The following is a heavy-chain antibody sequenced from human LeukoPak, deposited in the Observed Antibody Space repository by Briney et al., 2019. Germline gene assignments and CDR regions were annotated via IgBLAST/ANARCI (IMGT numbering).Heavy chain of an antibody. CDR3: AGDGYDSRAFDI. V-gene: IGHV3-30*01. CDR2: ISYDGSNK. Sequence: GRSLRLSCAASGFTFSSYAMHWVRQAPGKGLEWVAVISYDGSNKYYADSVKGRFTISRDNSKNTLYLQMNSLRAEDTAVYYCAGDGYDSRAFDIWGQGTMVTVSS. J-gene: IGHJ3*02. CDR1: GFTFSSYA. D-gene: IGHD3-22*01.